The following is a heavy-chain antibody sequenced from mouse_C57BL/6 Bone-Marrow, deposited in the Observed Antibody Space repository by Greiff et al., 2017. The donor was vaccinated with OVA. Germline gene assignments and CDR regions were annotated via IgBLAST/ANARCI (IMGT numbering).Heavy chain of an antibody. CDR3: ARGNGNYFAY. CDR2: IYPGDGDT. CDR1: GYAFSSSW. V-gene: IGHV1-82*01. Sequence: QVQLQQSGPELVKPGASVKISCKASGYAFSSSWMNWVKQRPGEGLEWIGRIYPGDGDTNYNGKFKGKATLTADKSSSTAHMQLSSLTSEDSAVYFCARGNGNYFAYWGQGTLVTVSA. J-gene: IGHJ3*01. D-gene: IGHD2-1*01.